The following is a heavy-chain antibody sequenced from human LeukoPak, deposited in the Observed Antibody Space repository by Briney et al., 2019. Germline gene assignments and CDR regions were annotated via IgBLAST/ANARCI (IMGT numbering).Heavy chain of an antibody. J-gene: IGHJ4*02. Sequence: GASVKVSCKASGYTLTCYYMHWVRQAPGQGLEWMGIINPSGGTTSYAQKFQGRVTMTRDTSTSTVYMELSSLRSEDTAVYYCARALSEMATIGEDFDYWGQGTLVTVSS. V-gene: IGHV1-46*01. CDR3: ARALSEMATIGEDFDY. CDR2: INPSGGTT. D-gene: IGHD5-24*01. CDR1: GYTLTCYY.